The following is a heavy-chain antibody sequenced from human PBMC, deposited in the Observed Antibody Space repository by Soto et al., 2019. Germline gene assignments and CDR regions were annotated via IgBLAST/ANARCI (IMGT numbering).Heavy chain of an antibody. CDR2: IYWDDDK. CDR1: GFSLTTSGEA. Sequence: QITLKESGPTLVKPTQTLTLTCTFSGFSLTTSGEAVGWIRQPPGKALEWLALIYWDDDKGSSPSLKSRLTITKDTSKNQVVLTMPNMDPVDTATYYCAHIPGSGQLLYSYYYYMDVWGKGTTVTVSS. J-gene: IGHJ6*03. CDR3: AHIPGSGQLLYSYYYYMDV. V-gene: IGHV2-5*02. D-gene: IGHD3-10*01.